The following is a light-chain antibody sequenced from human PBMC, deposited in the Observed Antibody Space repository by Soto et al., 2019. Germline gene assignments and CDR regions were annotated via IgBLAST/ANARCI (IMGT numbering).Light chain of an antibody. V-gene: IGKV3-15*01. J-gene: IGKJ1*01. CDR2: GAS. CDR3: QQYDKWPRWT. Sequence: EIVMTQSPATLSVSPGETATLSCRVWQSVNRKVARYQQEPGQAPRLLICGASTGATDIPDRFSGSGSGTEFTLTISSLQSEDFAVYYCQQYDKWPRWTFGQGTKVDIK. CDR1: QSVNRK.